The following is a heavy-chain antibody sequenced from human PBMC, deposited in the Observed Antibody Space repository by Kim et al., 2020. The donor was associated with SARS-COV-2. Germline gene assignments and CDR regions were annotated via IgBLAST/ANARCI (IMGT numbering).Heavy chain of an antibody. V-gene: IGHV3-23*01. CDR2: T. D-gene: IGHD2-15*01. CDR3: AKDARLLGSY. J-gene: IGHJ4*02. Sequence: TCYGGALKGRFTIARDNSENTLYLQMSSLGADGTAVYYCAKDARLLGSYWGQGTLVTVSS.